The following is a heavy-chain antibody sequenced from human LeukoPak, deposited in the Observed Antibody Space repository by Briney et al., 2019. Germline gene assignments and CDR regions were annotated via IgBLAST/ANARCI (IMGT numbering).Heavy chain of an antibody. J-gene: IGHJ5*02. CDR1: GFTFSSYG. CDR3: ARDLGRSTSLGWFDP. Sequence: GGSLRLSCAASGFTFSSYGMHWVRQAPGKRLEWVAVIWYDGSNKYYADSVKGRFTISRDNSKNTLYLQMNSLRAEDTAVYYCARDLGRSTSLGWFDPWGQGTLVTVSS. D-gene: IGHD2-2*01. V-gene: IGHV3-33*01. CDR2: IWYDGSNK.